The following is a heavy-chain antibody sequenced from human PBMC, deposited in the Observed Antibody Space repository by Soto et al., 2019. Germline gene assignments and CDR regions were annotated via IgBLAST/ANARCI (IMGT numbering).Heavy chain of an antibody. CDR3: AKDLQSYGDYDYYCYGMDV. J-gene: IGHJ6*02. V-gene: IGHV3-30*18. CDR2: ISFDGTNK. Sequence: QVQLVESGGGEVQPGRSLTLSCAASGFTFSTYGMHWGRQTPCKGLEWLAFISFDGTNKFYSDSVKGRFTITTDNFKNTLTLQMNSLRADDPAVYSCAKDLQSYGDYDYYCYGMDVWGLGTRVTVSS. CDR1: GFTFSTYG. D-gene: IGHD4-17*01.